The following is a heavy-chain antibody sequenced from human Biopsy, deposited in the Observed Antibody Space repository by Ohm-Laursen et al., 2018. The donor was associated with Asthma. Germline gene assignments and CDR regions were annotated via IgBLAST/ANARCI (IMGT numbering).Heavy chain of an antibody. V-gene: IGHV4-39*01. CDR3: ARQKLVAAEGPFEM. Sequence: SETLSLTWPVSGGSISSNFYYWGWIRQPPGKGLEWIGNIYKSGQVYYNLSLKSRVTISVDTSKNQFSLQLRSVTAADTAVYYCARQKLVAAEGPFEMWGQGTMVIVSS. CDR2: IYKSGQV. J-gene: IGHJ3*02. CDR1: GGSISSNFYY. D-gene: IGHD1-26*01.